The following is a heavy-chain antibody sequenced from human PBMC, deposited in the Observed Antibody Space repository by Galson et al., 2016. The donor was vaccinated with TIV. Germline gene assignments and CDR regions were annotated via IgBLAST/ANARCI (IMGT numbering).Heavy chain of an antibody. J-gene: IGHJ6*02. V-gene: IGHV3-30*02. CDR3: TREDHRYGSAWHSYYYYFGMDV. D-gene: IGHD6-19*01. CDR1: GFTFTTYG. Sequence: SLRLSCAASGFTFTTYGMHWVRQTAYKGLEWVAFMHYDGSDKKYADSVKGRFTISRDNSKNTLYLQMNSLRRDDTGLYFCTREDHRYGSAWHSYYYYFGMDVWGQGTTVTVSS. CDR2: MHYDGSDK.